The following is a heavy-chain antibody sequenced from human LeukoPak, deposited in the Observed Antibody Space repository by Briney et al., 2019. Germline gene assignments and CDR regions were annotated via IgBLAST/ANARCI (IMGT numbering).Heavy chain of an antibody. J-gene: IGHJ4*02. D-gene: IGHD6-6*01. Sequence: SETLSLTCTVSGGSITSYYWSWIRQPPGKGLEWIGYIFTSGSTNYNPSLQSRVTISVDKSKNQFSLKLRCVTAADTAVYYCARSYSSASSVDSWGQGALGTVSP. V-gene: IGHV4-4*09. CDR2: IFTSGST. CDR1: GGSITSYY. CDR3: ARSYSSASSVDS.